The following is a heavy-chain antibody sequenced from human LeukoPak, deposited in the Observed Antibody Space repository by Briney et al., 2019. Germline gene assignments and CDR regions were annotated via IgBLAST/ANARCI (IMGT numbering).Heavy chain of an antibody. CDR1: GYTFTSYG. CDR3: ARDRAARPSLGDAFDI. V-gene: IGHV1-18*04. Sequence: GASVKVSCKASGYTFTSYGISWVRQAPGQGLEWMGWISAYNGNTNYAQKLQGRVTMTTDTSTSTAYMELSSLRSEDTAVYYCARDRAARPSLGDAFDIWGQGTMVTVSS. CDR2: ISAYNGNT. J-gene: IGHJ3*02. D-gene: IGHD6-6*01.